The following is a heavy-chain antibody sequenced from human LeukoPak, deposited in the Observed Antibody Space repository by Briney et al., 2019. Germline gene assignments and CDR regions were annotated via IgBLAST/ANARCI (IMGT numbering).Heavy chain of an antibody. Sequence: GGSLRLSCAASGFTFSVYYMFWVRQAPGKGLVWVSSISPDATKSKYADFVEGRLTISRDNAKNTLYLQLNSLRVEDAAVYYCATGYRSAYSWDSWGQGTLVTVSS. CDR2: ISPDATKS. D-gene: IGHD5-12*01. CDR3: ATGYRSAYSWDS. CDR1: GFTFSVYY. V-gene: IGHV3-74*03. J-gene: IGHJ4*02.